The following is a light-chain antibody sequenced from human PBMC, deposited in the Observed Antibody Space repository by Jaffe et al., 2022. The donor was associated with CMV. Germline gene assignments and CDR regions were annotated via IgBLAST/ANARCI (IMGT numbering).Light chain of an antibody. J-gene: IGLJ2*01. Sequence: SYELTQPPSVSVSPGQTARITCSGDALPDQYVFWYQQRPGQAPVLVIYKDTERPPGIPERFSASSIGTMATLTISGVQAEDEADYYCHSADSTGTSVVFGGRTKLTV. CDR3: HSADSTGTSVV. CDR2: KDT. V-gene: IGLV3-25*03. CDR1: ALPDQY.